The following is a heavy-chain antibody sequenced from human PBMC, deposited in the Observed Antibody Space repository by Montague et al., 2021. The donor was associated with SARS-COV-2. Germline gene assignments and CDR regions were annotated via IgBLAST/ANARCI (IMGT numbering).Heavy chain of an antibody. CDR2: IYYNGDT. Sequence: SETLSLTCTVSGGSISGYYWTWIRQPPGKGLEWIGYIYYNGDTNYNPSLKSRVTISVDTSKNQFSLKLSSVTAADTAVYYCARPLLRGRYYGWDVWGQGTLVTVSS. D-gene: IGHD3-10*01. J-gene: IGHJ6*02. CDR1: GGSISGYY. CDR3: ARPLLRGRYYGWDV. V-gene: IGHV4-59*08.